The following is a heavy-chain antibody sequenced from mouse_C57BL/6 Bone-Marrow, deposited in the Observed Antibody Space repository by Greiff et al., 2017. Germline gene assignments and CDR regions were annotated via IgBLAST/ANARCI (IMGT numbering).Heavy chain of an antibody. CDR2: IYPGDGDP. CDR3: ARYFYY. CDR1: GYAFSSYG. J-gene: IGHJ2*01. Sequence: VQLQQSGAELEKPGASVKISCKASGYAFSSYGMNWVKQRPGKGLEWIGQIYPGDGDPTYNGKFKGKATLTADKSSSTAYMQLSSLTSWASAIDFCARYFYYWGQGTTLTVSS. V-gene: IGHV1-80*01.